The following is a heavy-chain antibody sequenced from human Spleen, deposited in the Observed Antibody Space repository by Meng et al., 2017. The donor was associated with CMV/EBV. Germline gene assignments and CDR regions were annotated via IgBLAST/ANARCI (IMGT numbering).Heavy chain of an antibody. J-gene: IGHJ4*02. CDR2: ISWNSGSI. Sequence: SLKISCAASGFTFDDYAMHWVRQAPGKGLEWVSGISWNSGSIGYADSVKGRFTISRDNAKNSLYLQMNSLRAEDTALYYCAKASGSYHGYFDYWGQGTLVTFSS. CDR1: GFTFDDYA. D-gene: IGHD1-26*01. V-gene: IGHV3-9*01. CDR3: AKASGSYHGYFDY.